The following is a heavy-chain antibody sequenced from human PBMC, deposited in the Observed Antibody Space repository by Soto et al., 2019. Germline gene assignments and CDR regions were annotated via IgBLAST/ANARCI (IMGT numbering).Heavy chain of an antibody. CDR3: AREMDFDP. D-gene: IGHD2-2*03. CDR1: GYTFTSSD. Sequence: GASGKVSCKASGYTFTSSDITWVLQATGQGLEWVGWMNPNSGITGYAQKFQGRVTMTRNTSISTAYMELSRLRSEDTAVYYCAREMDFDPWGQGTLVTVSS. CDR2: MNPNSGIT. V-gene: IGHV1-8*01. J-gene: IGHJ5*02.